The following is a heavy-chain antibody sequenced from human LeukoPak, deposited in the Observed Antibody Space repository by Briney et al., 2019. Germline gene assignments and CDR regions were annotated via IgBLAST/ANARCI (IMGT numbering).Heavy chain of an antibody. Sequence: GASVKVSCKASGYTFTSYGISWVRQAPGQGLEWMGWISAYNGNTNYAQKLQGRVTMTTDTSTSTAYMELRSLRSDDTAVYYCARDPGGWLRPIYYYYYMDVWGKGTTVTVSS. D-gene: IGHD5-12*01. CDR2: ISAYNGNT. CDR1: GYTFTSYG. J-gene: IGHJ6*03. CDR3: ARDPGGWLRPIYYYYYMDV. V-gene: IGHV1-18*01.